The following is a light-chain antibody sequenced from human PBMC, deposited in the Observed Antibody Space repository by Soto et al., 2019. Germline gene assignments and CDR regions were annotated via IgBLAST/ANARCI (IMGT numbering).Light chain of an antibody. CDR3: QQYGSSQWT. Sequence: EIVLTQSPGTLSLSPGERATLSCRASQSVSSSYLAWYQQKPGQAPRLLIYGATSRATGIPDRFSGSGSGKDFTITISRLEPEDFAVYYCQQYGSSQWTFGQGTKVEI. CDR1: QSVSSSY. J-gene: IGKJ1*01. CDR2: GAT. V-gene: IGKV3-20*01.